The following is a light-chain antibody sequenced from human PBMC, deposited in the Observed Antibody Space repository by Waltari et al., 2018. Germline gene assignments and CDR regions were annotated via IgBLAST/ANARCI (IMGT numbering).Light chain of an antibody. V-gene: IGLV1-47*01. CDR3: AAWDDSLSVVV. Sequence: QSVLTQPPSASGTPGQRVTISCSGSSSNIGSNYVYWYQQLPGTAPKLLLYRTNQRPSGVPDRFSGSKSGTSASLAISGLRSEDEADYYCAAWDDSLSVVVFGGGTKLTVL. J-gene: IGLJ2*01. CDR1: SSNIGSNY. CDR2: RTN.